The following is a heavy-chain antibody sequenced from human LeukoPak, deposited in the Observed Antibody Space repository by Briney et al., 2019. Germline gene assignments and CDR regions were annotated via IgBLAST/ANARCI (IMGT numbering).Heavy chain of an antibody. CDR2: IRQDGSEK. V-gene: IGHV3-7*01. CDR3: ARREKRATTYDY. CDR1: GFTFRNYW. Sequence: GGSLRLSCEASGFTFRNYWMTWVRQAPGKGLEWVATIRQDGSEKYYVDSVKGRFTISRANAKNSLYLQMSSLRAEDTAVYYCARREKRATTYDYWGQGTLVTVSS. D-gene: IGHD5-24*01. J-gene: IGHJ4*02.